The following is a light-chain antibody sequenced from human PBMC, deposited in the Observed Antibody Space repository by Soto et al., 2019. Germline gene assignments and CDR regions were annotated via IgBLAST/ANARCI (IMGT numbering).Light chain of an antibody. CDR2: KAS. Sequence: DIQMTQSPSTVSGSVGDRVTITCRASQTISSWLAWYQQKPGKAPKLLIYKASTLKSGVPSRFSGSGSGTEFTLTISSLQSEDFAIYYCQQYNNWPPITFGQGTRLEIK. CDR3: QQYNNWPPIT. J-gene: IGKJ5*01. CDR1: QTISSW. V-gene: IGKV1-5*03.